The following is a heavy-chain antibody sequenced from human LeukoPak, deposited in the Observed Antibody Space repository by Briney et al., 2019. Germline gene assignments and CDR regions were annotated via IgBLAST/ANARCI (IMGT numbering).Heavy chain of an antibody. CDR2: ISSSSSYI. CDR1: GFTFSSYS. CDR3: ARPSDTENYWRAFDY. Sequence: GGSLRLSCAASGFTFSSYSMNWVRQAPGKGLEWVSSISSSSSYIYYADSVKGRFTISRDNAKNSLYLQMNSLRAEDTAVYYCARPSDTENYWRAFDYWGQGTLVSVSS. D-gene: IGHD5-18*01. J-gene: IGHJ4*02. V-gene: IGHV3-21*01.